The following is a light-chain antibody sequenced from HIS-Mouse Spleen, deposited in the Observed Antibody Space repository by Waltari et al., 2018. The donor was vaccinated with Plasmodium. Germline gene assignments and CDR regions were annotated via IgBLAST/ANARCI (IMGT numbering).Light chain of an antibody. Sequence: SYELTQPPSVPVSPGQTARIPCSGDALPKQYAFWYQQKPGQAPVRVIYKDSERPSGIPERFSGSSSGTTVTLTISGVQAEDEADYYCQSADSSGTYWVFGGGTKLTVL. CDR3: QSADSSGTYWV. CDR2: KDS. CDR1: ALPKQY. J-gene: IGLJ3*02. V-gene: IGLV3-25*03.